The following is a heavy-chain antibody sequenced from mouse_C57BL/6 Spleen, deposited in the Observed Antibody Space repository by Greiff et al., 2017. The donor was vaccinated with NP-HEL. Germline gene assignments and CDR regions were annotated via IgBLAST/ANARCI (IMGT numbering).Heavy chain of an antibody. J-gene: IGHJ3*01. CDR2: IYPRSGNT. Sequence: QVQLKQSGAELARPGASVKLSCKASGYTFTSYGISWVKQRTGQGLEWIGEIYPRSGNTYYNEKFKGKATLTAGKSSSTAYMELRSLTSEDSAVYFCASLNEGFAYWGQGTLVTVSA. CDR1: GYTFTSYG. CDR3: ASLNEGFAY. V-gene: IGHV1-81*01.